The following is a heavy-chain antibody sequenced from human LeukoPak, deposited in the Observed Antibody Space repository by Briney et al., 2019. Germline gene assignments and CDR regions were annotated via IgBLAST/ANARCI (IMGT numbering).Heavy chain of an antibody. V-gene: IGHV4-59*08. CDR1: GGSISSYY. Sequence: SETLSLTCTVSGGSISSYYWSWIRQPPGKGLEWIGYIYYSGSTNYNPSLKSRVTISVDTSKNQFSLKLSSVTAADTAVYYCARAATVTRVFDYWGQGILVTVSS. CDR3: ARAATVTRVFDY. J-gene: IGHJ4*02. CDR2: IYYSGST. D-gene: IGHD4-17*01.